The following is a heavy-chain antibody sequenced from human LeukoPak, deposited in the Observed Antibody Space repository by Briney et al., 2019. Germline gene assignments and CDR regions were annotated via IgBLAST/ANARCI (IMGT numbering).Heavy chain of an antibody. CDR3: ARGNIVVVVAATAYNWFDH. V-gene: IGHV1-69*06. D-gene: IGHD2-15*01. CDR1: GGTFSSYA. CDR2: IIPIFGTA. J-gene: IGHJ5*02. Sequence: SVKVSCKASGGTFSSYAISWVRQAPGQGLEWMGGIIPIFGTANYAQKFQGRVTITADKSTSTAYMELSSLRSEDTAVYYCARGNIVVVVAATAYNWFDHWGQGTLVTVSS.